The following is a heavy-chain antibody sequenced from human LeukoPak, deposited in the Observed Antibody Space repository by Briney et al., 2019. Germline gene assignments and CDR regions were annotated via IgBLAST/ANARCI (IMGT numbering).Heavy chain of an antibody. Sequence: ASVKVSCKASGYTFTGYYMHWVRQAPGQGLEWMGWINPNSGGTNYAQKFQGRVTMTRDTSISTAYMELSRLRSDDTAVYYCARGQWGWGSLEAFDIWGQGTMVTVSS. D-gene: IGHD3-16*02. CDR3: ARGQWGWGSLEAFDI. V-gene: IGHV1-2*02. CDR2: INPNSGGT. CDR1: GYTFTGYY. J-gene: IGHJ3*02.